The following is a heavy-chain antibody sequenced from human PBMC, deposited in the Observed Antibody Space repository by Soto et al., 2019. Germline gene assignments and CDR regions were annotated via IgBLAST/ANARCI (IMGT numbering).Heavy chain of an antibody. CDR2: ISSNGDST. D-gene: IGHD4-17*01. CDR3: VHPRSTVQIPPT. J-gene: IGHJ5*02. Sequence: GSLRLSCSASGFTFSMFSMHWVRQAPGKGLEYVSGISSNGDSTYYADSVKGRFTISRDNSKNTLYLQMSSLRAVDTAVYYCVHPRSTVQIPPTWGQGNLVTVSS. CDR1: GFTFSMFS. V-gene: IGHV3-64D*06.